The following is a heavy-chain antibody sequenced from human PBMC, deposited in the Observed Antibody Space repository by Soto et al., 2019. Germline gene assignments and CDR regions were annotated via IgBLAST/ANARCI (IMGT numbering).Heavy chain of an antibody. V-gene: IGHV4-30-4*01. CDR2: IYYSGST. CDR1: GGSISSGDYY. J-gene: IGHJ6*02. Sequence: QVQLQESGPGLVKPSQTLSLTCTVSGGSISSGDYYWSWIRQPPGKGLEWIGYIYYSGSTYYNPSLKSRVTISVDTSKNQFSLKLSSVTAADTAGYYCARYSSSWYGPFSYYGMDVWGQGTTVTVSS. CDR3: ARYSSSWYGPFSYYGMDV. D-gene: IGHD6-13*01.